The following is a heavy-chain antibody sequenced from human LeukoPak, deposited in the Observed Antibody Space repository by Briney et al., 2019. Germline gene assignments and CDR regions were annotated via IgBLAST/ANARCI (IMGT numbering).Heavy chain of an antibody. J-gene: IGHJ5*02. D-gene: IGHD2-15*01. V-gene: IGHV3-7*01. Sequence: PGGSLRLSCAASGFTFSSYRMSWVRQAPGKGLEWVANIKQDGSEKYYVDSVKGRFTISRDNAKNSLYLQMNSLRAEDTAVYSCARGADGVSSNSRGWFDPWGQGTLVTVSS. CDR2: IKQDGSEK. CDR3: ARGADGVSSNSRGWFDP. CDR1: GFTFSSYR.